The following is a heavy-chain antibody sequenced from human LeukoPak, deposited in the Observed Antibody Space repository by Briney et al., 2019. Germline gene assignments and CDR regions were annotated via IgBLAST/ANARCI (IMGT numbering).Heavy chain of an antibody. CDR1: GFTFSAYN. D-gene: IGHD2-2*01. Sequence: GGSLRLSCAASGFTFSAYNMNWVRQPPGKGLEWVSYISSSARTIYYADSVKGRFTISRDNAKNSLYLQMNSLRAEDTAVYYCATSEAIVVVPAAPPLDYWGQGTLVIVSS. CDR3: ATSEAIVVVPAAPPLDY. V-gene: IGHV3-48*04. J-gene: IGHJ4*02. CDR2: ISSSARTI.